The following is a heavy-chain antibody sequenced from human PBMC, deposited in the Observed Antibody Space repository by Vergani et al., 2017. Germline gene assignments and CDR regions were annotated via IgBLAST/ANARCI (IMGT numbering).Heavy chain of an antibody. Sequence: QVQLQESGPGLVKPSETLSLTCAVSGYSISSGYYWGWIRQPPGKGLEWIGSIYHSGITYYNPSLKSRVTISVDTSKNQFSLKLSSVTAADTAVYYCARYVDTAMTEPYFDYWGQGTLVTVSS. CDR2: IYHSGIT. D-gene: IGHD5-18*01. CDR3: ARYVDTAMTEPYFDY. J-gene: IGHJ4*02. CDR1: GYSISSGYY. V-gene: IGHV4-38-2*01.